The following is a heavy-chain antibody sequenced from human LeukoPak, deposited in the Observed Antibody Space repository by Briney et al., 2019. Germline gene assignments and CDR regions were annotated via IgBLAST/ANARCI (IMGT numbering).Heavy chain of an antibody. CDR3: ARRPSYGTGNFDY. Sequence: GESLKISCXGSGYSFTSYWIGWVRQMAGKGLEWMGIIYPGDSDTRYSPSFQGQVTISADKSISTAYLQWSSLKASDTAMYYCARRPSYGTGNFDYWGQGTLVTVSS. J-gene: IGHJ4*02. D-gene: IGHD3-10*01. V-gene: IGHV5-51*01. CDR1: GYSFTSYW. CDR2: IYPGDSDT.